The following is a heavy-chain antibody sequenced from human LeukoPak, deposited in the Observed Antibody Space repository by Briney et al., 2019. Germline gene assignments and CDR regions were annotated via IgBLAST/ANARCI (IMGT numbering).Heavy chain of an antibody. D-gene: IGHD3-10*01. CDR3: AKEYGSGSYYKLDY. V-gene: IGHV3-23*01. CDR1: GFTFSSYA. Sequence: AGGSLRLSCAASGFTFSSYAMSWVRQAPGKGLEWVSAISGSGGSTYYADSVKGRFTISRDNSKNTLYLQMNSLRAEDTAVYYCAKEYGSGSYYKLDYWGQGTLVTVSS. J-gene: IGHJ4*02. CDR2: ISGSGGST.